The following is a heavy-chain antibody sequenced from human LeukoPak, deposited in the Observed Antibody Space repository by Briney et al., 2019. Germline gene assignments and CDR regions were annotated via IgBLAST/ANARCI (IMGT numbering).Heavy chain of an antibody. CDR1: GFTFSSYT. V-gene: IGHV3-23*01. CDR3: AKGRTGYIPDS. J-gene: IGHJ4*02. CDR2: ISGNGGTT. Sequence: GGSLRLSCAASGFTFSSYTMTWVRQAPGKGLGWVSVISGNGGTTYYADSVKGRFTISRDNSKSTLYLQMNSLRVEDTAVYYCAKGRTGYIPDSWGQGTLVTVSS. D-gene: IGHD6-13*01.